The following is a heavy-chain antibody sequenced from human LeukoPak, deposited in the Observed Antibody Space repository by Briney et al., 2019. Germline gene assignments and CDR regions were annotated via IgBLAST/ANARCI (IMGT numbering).Heavy chain of an antibody. V-gene: IGHV3-73*01. J-gene: IGHJ4*02. Sequence: GGYLRLYCAASGFTFSGSAMHWVRQASGKGLEWVGRIRSKANSYATAYAASVKGRFNISRDDSKNTAYLQMNSLKTEDTAVYYCISGLDYWGQGTLVTVSS. CDR1: GFTFSGSA. CDR3: ISGLDY. CDR2: IRSKANSYAT.